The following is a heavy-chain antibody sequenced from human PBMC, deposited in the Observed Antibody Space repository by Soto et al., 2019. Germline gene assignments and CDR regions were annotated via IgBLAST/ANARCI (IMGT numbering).Heavy chain of an antibody. CDR3: ARGPLREYSSSLAGLPGRVDP. CDR2: IYYSGST. D-gene: IGHD6-13*01. J-gene: IGHJ5*02. Sequence: SETLSLTCTVSGGSISSYYWSWIRQPPGKGLEWIGYIYYSGSTNYNPSLKSRVTISVDTSKNQFSLKLSSVTAADTAVYYCARGPLREYSSSLAGLPGRVDPWGQGTLVTVSS. V-gene: IGHV4-59*01. CDR1: GGSISSYY.